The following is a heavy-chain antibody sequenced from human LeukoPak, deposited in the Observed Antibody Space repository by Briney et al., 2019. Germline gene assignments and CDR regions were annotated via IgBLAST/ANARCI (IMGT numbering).Heavy chain of an antibody. Sequence: GASVKVSCKASGYTFTSYDINWVRQATGQGLEWMGWMNPNSGNTGYAQKFQGRVTMTRNTSISTAYMELSSLRSEDTAVYYCARGPKQQLVSFRPADYWGQGTLVTVSS. V-gene: IGHV1-8*01. CDR2: MNPNSGNT. J-gene: IGHJ4*02. CDR1: GYTFTSYD. CDR3: ARGPKQQLVSFRPADY. D-gene: IGHD6-13*01.